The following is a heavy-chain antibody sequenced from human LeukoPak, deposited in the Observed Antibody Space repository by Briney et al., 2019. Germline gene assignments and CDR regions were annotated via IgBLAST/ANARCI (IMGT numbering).Heavy chain of an antibody. D-gene: IGHD3-16*01. V-gene: IGHV1-2*02. CDR2: INPNSGDT. Sequence: ASVKVSCKASGYTFTSYGISWVRQAPGQGLEWMGWINPNSGDTNYAQKFQGRVTMTRDTSISTAYMELSRLRSDDTAVYYCARVRYRLAETYIDYWGQGTLVAVSS. CDR3: ARVRYRLAETYIDY. J-gene: IGHJ4*02. CDR1: GYTFTSYG.